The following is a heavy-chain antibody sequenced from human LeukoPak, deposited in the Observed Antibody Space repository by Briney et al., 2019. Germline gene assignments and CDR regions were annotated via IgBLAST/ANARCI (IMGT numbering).Heavy chain of an antibody. CDR1: GYTFTSYG. CDR3: ARGGPAPHRITLIVVASSTDAFDI. J-gene: IGHJ3*02. V-gene: IGHV1-18*01. Sequence: GASVKVSCKASGYTFTSYGISWVRQAPGQGLEWMGWISAYNGDTNYARKLQGRVTMTTDTSTSTAYMELRSLRSDDTAVYYCARGGPAPHRITLIVVASSTDAFDIWGQGTIVTVSS. D-gene: IGHD3-22*01. CDR2: ISAYNGDT.